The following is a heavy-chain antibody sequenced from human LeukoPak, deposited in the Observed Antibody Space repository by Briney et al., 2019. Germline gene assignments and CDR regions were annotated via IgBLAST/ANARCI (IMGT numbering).Heavy chain of an antibody. CDR3: ARDGIVGPTNFDY. D-gene: IGHD3-22*01. Sequence: GGSLRLSCAASGFTASSNYMSWVRQAPGKGLEWVSVIYSGGSTYYADSVKGRFTISRDNSKNTLYLQMNSLRAEDTAVYYCARDGIVGPTNFDYWGQGTLVTVSS. CDR1: GFTASSNY. V-gene: IGHV3-53*01. J-gene: IGHJ4*02. CDR2: IYSGGST.